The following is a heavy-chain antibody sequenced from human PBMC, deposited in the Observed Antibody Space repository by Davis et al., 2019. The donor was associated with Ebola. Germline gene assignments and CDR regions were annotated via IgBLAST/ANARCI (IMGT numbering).Heavy chain of an antibody. CDR3: VRTTYGAPEY. CDR1: GLTFSSDW. Sequence: GESLKISCAASGLTFSSDWMHWVRQAPGKGLVYVSRISSDGGITSYADSVKVRFTISRDNAKSTLYLQMNSLTAEDTAVYYCVRTTYGAPEYWGQGTLVTVSS. J-gene: IGHJ4*02. D-gene: IGHD4-17*01. CDR2: ISSDGGIT. V-gene: IGHV3-74*01.